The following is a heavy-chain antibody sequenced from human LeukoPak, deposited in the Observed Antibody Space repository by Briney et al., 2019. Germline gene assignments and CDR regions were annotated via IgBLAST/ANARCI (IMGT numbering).Heavy chain of an antibody. CDR1: GGSISSGGHY. CDR3: ARGRDYDFWRSFDY. Sequence: SETLSLTCTVSGGSISSGGHYWSWIRQHPGKGLEWIGYIYYSGSTYYNPSLKSRVTISVDTSKNQFSLKLSSVTAADTAVYYCARGRDYDFWRSFDYWGQGTLVTVSS. CDR2: IYYSGST. V-gene: IGHV4-31*03. J-gene: IGHJ4*02. D-gene: IGHD3-3*01.